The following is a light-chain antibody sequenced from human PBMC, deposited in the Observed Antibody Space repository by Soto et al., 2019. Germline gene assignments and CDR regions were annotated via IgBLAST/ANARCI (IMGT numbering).Light chain of an antibody. CDR3: QQSYITPYT. V-gene: IGKV1-39*01. J-gene: IGKJ2*01. CDR2: MAS. Sequence: DIQMTQSPSSLSASVGDRVTITCRASQTFSNYLNWYQQKPGKAPRLLIYMASTLQSGVPSRFSGSGSGTDFTLTISSLQPDDSAIYYCQQSYITPYTFGQGTKREIK. CDR1: QTFSNY.